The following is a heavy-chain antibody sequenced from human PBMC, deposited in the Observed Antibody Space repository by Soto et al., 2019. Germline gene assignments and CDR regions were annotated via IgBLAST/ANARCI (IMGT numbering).Heavy chain of an antibody. CDR1: GFSVSSDY. Sequence: EVQLVESGGGLVQPGGSLRLSCAASGFSVSSDYMSWVRQAPGKGLEWVSVIYSGGSTYYADSVKGRFTISRDNSENTVYLEMNSLRAEDTAVYFCARGGRNINDYYYYYMDVWGKGTTVTVSS. CDR2: IYSGGST. J-gene: IGHJ6*03. V-gene: IGHV3-66*01. CDR3: ARGGRNINDYYYYYMDV. D-gene: IGHD1-1*01.